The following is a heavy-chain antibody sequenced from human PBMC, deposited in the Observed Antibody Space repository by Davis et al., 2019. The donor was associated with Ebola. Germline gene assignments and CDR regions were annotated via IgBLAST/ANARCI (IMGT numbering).Heavy chain of an antibody. CDR2: IHYSGDT. CDR1: GGSISSYY. CDR3: ARGRGYSSSWSFYYYGMDV. J-gene: IGHJ6*02. D-gene: IGHD6-13*01. Sequence: SETLSLTCTVSGGSISSYYWSWIRQPPGKGLEWIGYIHYSGDTKSNPSLKSRVTISVDTSKNQFSLKLSSVTAADTAVYYCARGRGYSSSWSFYYYGMDVWGQGTTVTVSS. V-gene: IGHV4-59*12.